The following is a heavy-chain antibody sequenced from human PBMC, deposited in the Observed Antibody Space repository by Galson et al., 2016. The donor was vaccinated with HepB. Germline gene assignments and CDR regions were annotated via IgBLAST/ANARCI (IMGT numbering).Heavy chain of an antibody. V-gene: IGHV3-30*09. CDR1: GFSFSSYA. D-gene: IGHD3/OR15-3a*01. CDR3: ARQLGTGWTAVFDY. Sequence: SLRLSCAASGFSFSSYAVHWVRQAPGKGLEWVAVISYDGGNKYYADSVKGRFAISRDNSKNTLSLQMNSLRPEDTAVYYCARQLGTGWTAVFDYWGQGTRVTVS. J-gene: IGHJ4*02. CDR2: ISYDGGNK.